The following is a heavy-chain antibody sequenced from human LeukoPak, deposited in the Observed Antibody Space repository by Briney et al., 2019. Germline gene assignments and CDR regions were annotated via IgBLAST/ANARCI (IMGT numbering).Heavy chain of an antibody. CDR3: AKVTLSDYGSGRPPFMDV. D-gene: IGHD3-10*01. CDR2: ISNTGSDT. Sequence: GGSLRLCCAASGFTFSNYAMSWVRQAPGKGLEWVSTISNTGSDTYYADSVKDRFTISRDNSDNKLYLQTNNLRAEDTAIHYCAKVTLSDYGSGRPPFMDVWGQGTTVAVSS. CDR1: GFTFSNYA. J-gene: IGHJ6*02. V-gene: IGHV3-23*01.